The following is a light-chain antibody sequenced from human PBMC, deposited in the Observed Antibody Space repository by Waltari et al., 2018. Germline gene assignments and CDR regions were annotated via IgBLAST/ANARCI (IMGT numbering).Light chain of an antibody. CDR2: DVS. J-gene: IGLJ3*02. V-gene: IGLV2-14*01. CDR1: SGDIGHYKF. CDR3: SSYTTTSSWV. Sequence: QSALTQPASVSGSPGQSITLSCTGTSGDIGHYKFVSWYQQEPGRAPKLIVYDVSQRPSGVSNRFSGSKSGNTASLTISGVQAEDEADYYCSSYTTTSSWVFGGGTKLTVL.